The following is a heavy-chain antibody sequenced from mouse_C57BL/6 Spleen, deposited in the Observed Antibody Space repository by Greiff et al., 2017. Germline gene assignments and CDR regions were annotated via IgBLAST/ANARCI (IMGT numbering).Heavy chain of an antibody. V-gene: IGHV1-52*01. Sequence: QVQLQQPGAELVRPGSSVKLSCKASGYTFTSYWMHWVKQRPIQGLEWIGNIDPSDSETHYNQKFKDKATLTVDKSSSTSYMQLSSLTSEDSAVYYCARSGVIRQLDYWGQGTTLTVSS. D-gene: IGHD1-2*01. CDR1: GYTFTSYW. CDR2: IDPSDSET. J-gene: IGHJ2*01. CDR3: ARSGVIRQLDY.